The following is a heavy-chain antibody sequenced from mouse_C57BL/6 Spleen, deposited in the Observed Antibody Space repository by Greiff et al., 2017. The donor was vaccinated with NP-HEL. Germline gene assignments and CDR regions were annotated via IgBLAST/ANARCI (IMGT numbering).Heavy chain of an antibody. CDR3: ARPYYGSSYVAMDY. CDR2: IHPNSGST. J-gene: IGHJ4*01. Sequence: QVQLQQSGAELVKPGASVKLSCKASGYTFTSYWMHWVKQRPGQGLEWIGMIHPNSGSTNYNEKFKSKATLTVDKSSSTAYMQLSSLTSEDSAVYYCARPYYGSSYVAMDYWGQGTSVTVSS. D-gene: IGHD1-1*01. CDR1: GYTFTSYW. V-gene: IGHV1-64*01.